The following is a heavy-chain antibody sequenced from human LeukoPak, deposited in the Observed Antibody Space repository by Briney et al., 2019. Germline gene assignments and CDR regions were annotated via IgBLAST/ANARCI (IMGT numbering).Heavy chain of an antibody. CDR1: GGSISSYH. V-gene: IGHV4-59*08. Sequence: TSETLSLTCTVSGGSISSYHWSWIRQPPGKGLEWIGYIYYSGSTNYNPSLKSRVTISVDTSKNHFSLKLSSVTAADTAVYYCARQSCNGGSCYLFDYWGQGSLVTVSS. CDR3: ARQSCNGGSCYLFDY. D-gene: IGHD2-15*01. CDR2: IYYSGST. J-gene: IGHJ4*02.